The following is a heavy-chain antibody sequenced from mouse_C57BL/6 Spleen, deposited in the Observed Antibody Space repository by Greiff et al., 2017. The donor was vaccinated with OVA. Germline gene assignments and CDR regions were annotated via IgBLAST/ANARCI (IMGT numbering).Heavy chain of an antibody. Sequence: EVQGVESGGGLVKPGGSLKLSCAASGFTFSSYAMSWVRQTPEKRLEWVATISDGGSYTYYPDNVKGRFTISRDNAKNNLYLQMSHLKSEDTAMYYCARDGGREGDYWGQGTTLTVSS. CDR1: GFTFSSYA. J-gene: IGHJ2*01. CDR2: ISDGGSYT. CDR3: ARDGGREGDY. V-gene: IGHV5-4*01.